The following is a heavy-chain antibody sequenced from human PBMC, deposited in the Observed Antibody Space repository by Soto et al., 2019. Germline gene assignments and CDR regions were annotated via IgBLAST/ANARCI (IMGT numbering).Heavy chain of an antibody. CDR3: ARGVYSGYDSDFVY. D-gene: IGHD5-12*01. Sequence: QVQLVQSGAEVKKPGASVKVSCKASGYTFTSYDINWVRQATGQGLEWMGWMNPNSCNTGYAQKFQGRVTMTRNPAISTAYMELSSLRSEATAVYYCARGVYSGYDSDFVYWGQGTLVTVSS. V-gene: IGHV1-8*01. J-gene: IGHJ4*02. CDR2: MNPNSCNT. CDR1: GYTFTSYD.